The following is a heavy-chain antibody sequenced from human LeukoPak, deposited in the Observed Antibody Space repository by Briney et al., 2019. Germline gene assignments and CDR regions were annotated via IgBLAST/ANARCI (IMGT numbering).Heavy chain of an antibody. CDR3: ARGVATTPGHWFDP. J-gene: IGHJ5*02. CDR1: GFTFSSYE. Sequence: GGSLRLSCAASGFTFSSYEMNWVRQAPGKGLEWVSYISSSGSTIYYADSVKGRFTISRDNAKNSLYLRMNSLRAEDTAVYYCARGVATTPGHWFDPWGQGTLVTVSS. CDR2: ISSSGSTI. V-gene: IGHV3-48*03. D-gene: IGHD5-12*01.